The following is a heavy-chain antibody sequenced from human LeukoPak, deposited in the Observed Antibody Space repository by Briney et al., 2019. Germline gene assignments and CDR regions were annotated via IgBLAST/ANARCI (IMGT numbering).Heavy chain of an antibody. Sequence: SGGSLTLSCTVSGFTLSNCHIPWIRHAPPQGLVSVSYIISNCSTIYYAVSVKGRFTISRDNAKNSLYLQMNSLRAEDTAVYYCGYDRSVYYGYWGQGTLVTVSS. CDR3: GYDRSVYYGY. V-gene: IGHV3-11*04. CDR2: IISNCSTI. CDR1: GFTLSNCH. J-gene: IGHJ4*02. D-gene: IGHD3-22*01.